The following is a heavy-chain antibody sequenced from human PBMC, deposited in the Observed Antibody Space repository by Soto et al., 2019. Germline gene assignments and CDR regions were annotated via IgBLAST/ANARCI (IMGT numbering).Heavy chain of an antibody. J-gene: IGHJ5*02. Sequence: PGGSLRLSCAAPGFTFSSYWMSWVRQAPGKGLEWVANIKQDGSEKYYVDSVKGRFTISRDNAKNSLYLQMNSLRAEDTAVYYCARDDKDSSGYYNWFDPWGQGTLVTVSS. V-gene: IGHV3-7*03. CDR2: IKQDGSEK. CDR3: ARDDKDSSGYYNWFDP. CDR1: GFTFSSYW. D-gene: IGHD3-22*01.